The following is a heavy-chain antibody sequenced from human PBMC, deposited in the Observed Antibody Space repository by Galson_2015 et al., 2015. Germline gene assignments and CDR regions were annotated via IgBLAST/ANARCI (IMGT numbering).Heavy chain of an antibody. V-gene: IGHV3-48*02. CDR2: ISSSSSTI. CDR1: GFTFSSYR. CDR3: ARDKDTMVWGYYYGMDV. J-gene: IGHJ6*02. Sequence: SLRLSCAASGFTFSSYRMNWVRQAPGKGLEWVSYISSSSSTIYYADSVKGRFTISRDNAKNSLYLQMNSLRDEDTAVYYCARDKDTMVWGYYYGMDVWGQGTTVTVSS. D-gene: IGHD3-10*01.